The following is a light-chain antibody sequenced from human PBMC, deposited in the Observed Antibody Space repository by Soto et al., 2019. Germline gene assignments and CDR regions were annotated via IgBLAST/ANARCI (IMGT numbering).Light chain of an antibody. Sequence: DIQVTQSPSSLSASIGDRVTITCQASRDINNYLNWYHQKPGKAPELLIYDASNLETGVPSRFSGTGSGTDFTFTISSLQPEDVATYYCQQYDNLYTFGQGTKLEIK. CDR2: DAS. J-gene: IGKJ2*01. CDR1: RDINNY. CDR3: QQYDNLYT. V-gene: IGKV1-33*01.